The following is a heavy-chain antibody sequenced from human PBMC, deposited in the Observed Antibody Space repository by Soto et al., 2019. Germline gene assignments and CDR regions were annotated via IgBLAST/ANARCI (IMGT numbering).Heavy chain of an antibody. D-gene: IGHD2-21*01. CDR1: GYTFTSYG. V-gene: IGHV1-18*01. J-gene: IGHJ4*02. CDR2: ISAYNGNT. CDR3: ARAPGVVVSPDPYYFDY. Sequence: ASVKVSCKASGYTFTSYGISWVRQAPGQGLEWMGWISAYNGNTNYAQKLQGRVTMTTATSTSTAYMELRSLRSDDTAVYYCARAPGVVVSPDPYYFDYWGQGTLVTVSS.